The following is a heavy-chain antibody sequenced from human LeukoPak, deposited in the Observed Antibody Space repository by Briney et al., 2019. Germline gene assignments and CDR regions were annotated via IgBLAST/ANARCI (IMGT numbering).Heavy chain of an antibody. V-gene: IGHV4-34*01. CDR1: GAALSEYY. CDR2: VAHKGPTVYSPTLDR. D-gene: IGHD3-22*01. Sequence: PSETLSLTCAVYGAALSEYYWSWIRQSPGKGLEWIGEVAHKGPTVYSPTLDRKYNPSFKSRVTMSVDPSKNQFSLKLTSVTVADTATYYCVRQGTNSGYYLLDYWGQGHLVIVSS. CDR3: VRQGTNSGYYLLDY. J-gene: IGHJ4*02.